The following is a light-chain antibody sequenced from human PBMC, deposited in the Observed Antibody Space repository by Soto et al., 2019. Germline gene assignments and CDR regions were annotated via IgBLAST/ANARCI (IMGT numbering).Light chain of an antibody. Sequence: DIQMTQSPSTLSASVGDRVTITCRASQSISRWLAWYQQKPGKAPKILIYDASILKSGVPSRFSGSGSGTEFTLTISSLQTDDFAPYYCQQYNSYSTWTFGQGTEVEIK. V-gene: IGKV1-5*01. CDR1: QSISRW. CDR3: QQYNSYSTWT. J-gene: IGKJ1*01. CDR2: DAS.